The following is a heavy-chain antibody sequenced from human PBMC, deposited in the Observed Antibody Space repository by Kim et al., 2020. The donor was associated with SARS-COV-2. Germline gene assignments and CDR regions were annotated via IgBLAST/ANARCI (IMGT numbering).Heavy chain of an antibody. Sequence: SYADSWKGQSPTSRNNAKNSLYLQMTSLRDEDTAVYYCARDRSFRDAFDYWGQGTLVTVSS. D-gene: IGHD3-10*01. CDR3: ARDRSFRDAFDY. J-gene: IGHJ4*02. V-gene: IGHV3-48*02.